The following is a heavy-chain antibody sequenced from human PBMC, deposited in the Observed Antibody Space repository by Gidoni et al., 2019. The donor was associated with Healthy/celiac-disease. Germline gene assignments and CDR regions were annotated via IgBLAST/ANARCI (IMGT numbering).Heavy chain of an antibody. D-gene: IGHD3-22*01. CDR3: AKDPYYYDSSGYVDY. Sequence: EVQLLESGGGLVQPGGSLRLSCAASGFTFSSYAMSWVRQAPGKGLEWVSAISGSGGSTYYADSVKGRFTISRDNSKNTLYLQMNSLRAEDTAVYYGAKDPYYYDSSGYVDYWGQGTLVTVSS. CDR1: GFTFSSYA. V-gene: IGHV3-23*01. J-gene: IGHJ4*02. CDR2: ISGSGGST.